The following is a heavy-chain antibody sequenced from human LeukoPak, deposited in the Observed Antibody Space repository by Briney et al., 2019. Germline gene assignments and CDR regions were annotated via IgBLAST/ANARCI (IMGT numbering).Heavy chain of an antibody. CDR1: GFTFSSYG. Sequence: GGSLRLSCAASGFTFSSYGMHRVRQAPGKGLEWVAVIWYDGSNKYYADSVKGRFTISRDNSKNTLYLQMNSLRAEDTAAYYCAKDLSSSLYYFDYWAREPWSPSPQ. CDR2: IWYDGSNK. CDR3: AKDLSSSLYYFDY. V-gene: IGHV3-33*06. J-gene: IGHJ4*02. D-gene: IGHD6-6*01.